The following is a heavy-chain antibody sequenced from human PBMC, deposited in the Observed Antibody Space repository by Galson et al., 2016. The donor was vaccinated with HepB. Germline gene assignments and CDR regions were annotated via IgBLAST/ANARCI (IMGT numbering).Heavy chain of an antibody. J-gene: IGHJ6*04. D-gene: IGHD5-24*01. CDR1: GFTFSSYG. Sequence: SLRLSCAASGFTFSSYGMYWVRQAPGRGLEWVTTIWYDGSNKYYADSVKGRFTISRDNPKNTLYLQMDSLRAEDTAVYYCARDGWLTGRGIRGGLDVWGSGTTVTVSS. CDR2: IWYDGSNK. CDR3: ARDGWLTGRGIRGGLDV. V-gene: IGHV3-33*07.